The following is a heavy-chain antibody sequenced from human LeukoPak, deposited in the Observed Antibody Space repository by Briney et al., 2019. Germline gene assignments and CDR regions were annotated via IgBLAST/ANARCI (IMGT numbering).Heavy chain of an antibody. Sequence: TSETLSLTCAVSGGSSSSSNYYWDWIRQPPGKGLEWIGSIYYSGSTYYNPSLKSRVTISVDTSKNQFSLKLSSVTAADTAVYYCAIYYYGSGSPFDYWGQGTLVTVSS. CDR3: AIYYYGSGSPFDY. J-gene: IGHJ4*02. CDR2: IYYSGST. V-gene: IGHV4-39*01. D-gene: IGHD3-10*01. CDR1: GGSSSSSNYY.